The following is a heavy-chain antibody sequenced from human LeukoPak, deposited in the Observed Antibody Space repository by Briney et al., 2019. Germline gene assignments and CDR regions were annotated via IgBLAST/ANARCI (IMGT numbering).Heavy chain of an antibody. D-gene: IGHD2-2*01. CDR3: PRGRLYFVEYQLFVY. J-gene: IGHJ4*02. CDR2: MNPNSGNT. V-gene: IGHV1-8*01. CDR1: GYTFTSYD. Sequence: ASVKVSCKASGYTFTSYDINWVRQATGQGLEWMGWMNPNSGNTGYAQKFQGRVTMTRNTSIRTAYMELSSLRSRATAAYSCPRGRLYFVEYQLFVYWGQGTLVSVSS.